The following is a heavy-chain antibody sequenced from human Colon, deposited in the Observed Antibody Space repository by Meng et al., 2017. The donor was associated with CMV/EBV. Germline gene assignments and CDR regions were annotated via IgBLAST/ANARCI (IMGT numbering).Heavy chain of an antibody. CDR2: INSDGTTT. Sequence: GESLKISCAASGFAFSNYWMHWVRQVPGKGLEWVSRINSDGTTTTYADSVKGRFTISRDNTKNTVYLQMNSLRAEDTATYYCSPVDDYWGRGTLVTVSS. J-gene: IGHJ4*02. CDR3: SPVDDY. V-gene: IGHV3-74*01. D-gene: IGHD6-19*01. CDR1: GFAFSNYW.